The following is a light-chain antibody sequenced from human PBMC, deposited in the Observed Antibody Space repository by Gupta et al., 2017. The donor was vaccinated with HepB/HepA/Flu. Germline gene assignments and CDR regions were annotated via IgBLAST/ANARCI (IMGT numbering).Light chain of an antibody. Sequence: QSMLTSPSSVSGAPGQHVTITCSGSSSNVGNNYVYWYHQLPATAPKLLIYEYNNRHAGIPDRFSGAKSATSATLISTGLQTGDEADYYWDAGDSSRSGLLFGGGTKRTVL. CDR3: DAGDSSRSGLL. CDR2: EYN. J-gene: IGLJ2*01. V-gene: IGLV1-51*01. CDR1: SSNVGNNY.